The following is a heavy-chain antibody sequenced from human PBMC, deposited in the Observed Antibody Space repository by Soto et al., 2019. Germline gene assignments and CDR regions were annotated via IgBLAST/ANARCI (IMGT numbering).Heavy chain of an antibody. V-gene: IGHV4-31*03. Sequence: QVQLQESGPGLVKPSQTLSLTCTVSGGSFSSGDYYWSWIRQHPGKGLEWIGSTYYSGSTYYNPALKRRVTISVHTSKNQFSLKLSSGTAADTAVYYCARDPCGSGGRCYWGLAVWGRGTTVTVSS. CDR1: GGSFSSGDYY. CDR3: ARDPCGSGGRCYWGLAV. J-gene: IGHJ6*02. D-gene: IGHD2-15*01. CDR2: TYYSGST.